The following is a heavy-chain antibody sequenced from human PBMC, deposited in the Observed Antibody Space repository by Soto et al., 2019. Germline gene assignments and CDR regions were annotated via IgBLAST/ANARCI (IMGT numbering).Heavy chain of an antibody. D-gene: IGHD2-2*01. Sequence: PSETLSLTCTVSGGSISSGGYYWSWIRQHQGKGLEWIGYIYYSGSTYYNPSLKSRVTISVDTSKNQFSLKLSSVTAADTAVYYCARETSLVTWDIVVVSASSSYYYYYMDFWGKGTSVTVSS. J-gene: IGHJ6*03. V-gene: IGHV4-31*03. CDR1: GGSISSGGYY. CDR3: ARETSLVTWDIVVVSASSSYYYYYMDF. CDR2: IYYSGST.